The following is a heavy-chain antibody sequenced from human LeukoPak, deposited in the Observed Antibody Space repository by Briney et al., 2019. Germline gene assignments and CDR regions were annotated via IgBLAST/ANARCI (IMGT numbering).Heavy chain of an antibody. CDR2: IYHSGVT. J-gene: IGHJ4*02. D-gene: IGHD4-23*01. CDR3: ARLNYGGTVPFDY. CDR1: GYSISSGYY. Sequence: SETLSLTCTVSGYSISSGYYWGWIRQPPGKGLEWIGSIYHSGVTYYNPSLKSRVTISVDTSKNQFSLKLSSVTAADTAVYYCARLNYGGTVPFDYWGQGTLVTVSS. V-gene: IGHV4-38-2*02.